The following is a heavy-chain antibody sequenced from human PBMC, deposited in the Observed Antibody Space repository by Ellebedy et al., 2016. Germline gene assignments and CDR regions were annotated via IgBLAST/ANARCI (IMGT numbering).Heavy chain of an antibody. CDR1: GFTFSSYA. CDR2: ISGSGGST. Sequence: GESLKISCAASGFTFSSYAMSWVRQAPGKGLEWVSAISGSGGSTYYADSVKGRFTISRDNSKNTLYLQMNSLRAEDTAVYYCAKDYRGYSYGFESRWFDPWGQGTLVTVSS. V-gene: IGHV3-23*01. D-gene: IGHD5-18*01. J-gene: IGHJ5*02. CDR3: AKDYRGYSYGFESRWFDP.